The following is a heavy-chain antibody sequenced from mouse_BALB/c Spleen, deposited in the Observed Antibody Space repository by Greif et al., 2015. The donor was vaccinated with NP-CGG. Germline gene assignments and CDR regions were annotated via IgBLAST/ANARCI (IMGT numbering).Heavy chain of an antibody. V-gene: IGHV1-77*01. Sequence: VKLVESGAELARPGASVKLSRKASGYTFTDYYINWVKQRTGQGLEWIGEIYPGSGNTYYNEKFKGKATLTADKSSSTAYMQLSSLTSEDSAVYFCARDSRYFDVWGAGTTVTVSS. CDR3: ARDSRYFDV. CDR2: IYPGSGNT. J-gene: IGHJ1*01. CDR1: GYTFTDYY.